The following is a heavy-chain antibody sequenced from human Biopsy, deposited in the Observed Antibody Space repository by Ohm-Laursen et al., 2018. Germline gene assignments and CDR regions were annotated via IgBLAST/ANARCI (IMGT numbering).Heavy chain of an antibody. CDR1: DGSINSNDYY. J-gene: IGHJ3*01. CDR2: FHYSGAN. V-gene: IGHV4-39*01. Sequence: SDTLSLTCTVSDGSINSNDYYWGWIRQAPGKGLEWLGCFHYSGANYHNPPLTSPATISVYTAKYQFFLKLRTATAADTAVYYCARPLRGGEYEGFDLWGPGTMVSVSP. D-gene: IGHD4-17*01. CDR3: ARPLRGGEYEGFDL.